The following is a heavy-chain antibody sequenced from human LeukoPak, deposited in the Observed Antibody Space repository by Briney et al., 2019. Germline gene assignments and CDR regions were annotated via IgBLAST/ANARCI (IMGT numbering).Heavy chain of an antibody. CDR3: AREYSSSWAGG. D-gene: IGHD6-13*01. CDR1: GFTFSSYS. V-gene: IGHV3-48*01. J-gene: IGHJ4*02. CDR2: ISGDSYTI. Sequence: GGSLRLSCAASGFTFSSYSMNWVRQAPGKGLEWVSYISGDSYTIYNADSAKGRFIISRDNAKSSLYLQMNSLRAEDTAVYYCAREYSSSWAGGWGQGTLVTVSS.